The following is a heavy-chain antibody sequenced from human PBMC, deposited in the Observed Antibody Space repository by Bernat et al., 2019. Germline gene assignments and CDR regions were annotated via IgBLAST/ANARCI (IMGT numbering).Heavy chain of an antibody. V-gene: IGHV3-7*03. J-gene: IGHJ5*02. CDR3: ASSPDDAVAGIVWFDP. D-gene: IGHD6-19*01. Sequence: EVQLVESGGGLVKPGGSLRLSCAASGFPFSNYWMSWVRQAPGKGLEWVANIKQDGSETYYVDSVKGRFTISRDNAKESLYLHMNSLRAEDTAVYYCASSPDDAVAGIVWFDPWGQGTLVTVSS. CDR1: GFPFSNYW. CDR2: IKQDGSET.